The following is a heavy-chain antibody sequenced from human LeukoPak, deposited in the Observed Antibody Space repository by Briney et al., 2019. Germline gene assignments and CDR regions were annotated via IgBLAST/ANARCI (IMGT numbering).Heavy chain of an antibody. V-gene: IGHV3-30*15. Sequence: GRSLRLSCAASGFTFSRFSIHWVRQAPGKGLDWVAIISKDGSIKYYADSVKGRFTISRDNSENTVYLQMSSLTAEDTGTYYCARDSGVFDYWGQGTLVTVSS. CDR1: GFTFSRFS. D-gene: IGHD2-8*01. CDR2: ISKDGSIK. J-gene: IGHJ4*02. CDR3: ARDSGVFDY.